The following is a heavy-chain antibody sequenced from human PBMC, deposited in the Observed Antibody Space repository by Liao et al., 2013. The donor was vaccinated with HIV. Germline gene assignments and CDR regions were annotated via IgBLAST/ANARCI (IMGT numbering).Heavy chain of an antibody. V-gene: IGHV4-39*07. CDR1: GGSISSSSYY. D-gene: IGHD3-16*02. CDR3: ASYDYVWGSYRQGRYFDY. J-gene: IGHJ4*02. CDR2: IYYSGST. Sequence: QLQLQESGPGLVKPSETLSLTCTVSGGSISSSSYYWGWIRQPPGKGLEWIGNIYYSGSTYYTPSLKSRVTISVDTSKNQFSLRLSSVTAADTAVYYCASYDYVWGSYRQGRYFDYWGQGALVTVSS.